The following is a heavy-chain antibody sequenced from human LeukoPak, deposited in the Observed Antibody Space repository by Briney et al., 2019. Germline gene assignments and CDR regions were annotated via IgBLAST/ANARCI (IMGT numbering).Heavy chain of an antibody. D-gene: IGHD2-2*01. CDR1: GFTFSNYG. J-gene: IGHJ4*02. Sequence: PGGSLRLSCAVSGFTFSNYGMNWVRQAPGKGLEWVSYISSSINTIYYADSVKGRFTISRDNAKNSLYLQMNSLRAEDTAVYYCARSRSFSLIDYWGQGTLVTVSS. CDR2: ISSSINTI. CDR3: ARSRSFSLIDY. V-gene: IGHV3-48*04.